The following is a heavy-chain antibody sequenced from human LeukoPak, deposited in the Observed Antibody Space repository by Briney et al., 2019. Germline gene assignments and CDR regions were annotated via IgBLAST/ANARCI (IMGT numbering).Heavy chain of an antibody. J-gene: IGHJ4*02. CDR2: IWYDGSHK. V-gene: IGHV3-33*03. Sequence: GGSLRLSCAASEFTFSTYGMHWVRQAPGKGLEWVAIIWYDGSHKYYADSVKGRFTISRDNAKNSLYLQMNSLRAEDTAVYYCASSGYYFSSEFDYWGQGTLVTVSS. CDR3: ASSGYYFSSEFDY. D-gene: IGHD3-22*01. CDR1: EFTFSTYG.